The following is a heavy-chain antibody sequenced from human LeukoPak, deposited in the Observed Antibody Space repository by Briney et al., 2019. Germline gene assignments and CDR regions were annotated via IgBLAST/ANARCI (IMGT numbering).Heavy chain of an antibody. J-gene: IGHJ4*02. CDR1: GDTLTELS. V-gene: IGHV1-24*01. Sequence: ASVKVPCKVSGDTLTELSTHWVQQAPGKGLEWMGGFDPEHGEMIYAQKLQGRVTMTEDRSTDTAYMELSSLRSEDTAVYYCATGGPWDLLKYWGQGTLVTVSS. CDR2: FDPEHGEM. CDR3: ATGGPWDLLKY. D-gene: IGHD3-9*01.